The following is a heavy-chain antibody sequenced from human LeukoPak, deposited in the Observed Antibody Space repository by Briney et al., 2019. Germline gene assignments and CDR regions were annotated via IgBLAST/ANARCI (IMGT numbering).Heavy chain of an antibody. J-gene: IGHJ4*02. V-gene: IGHV4-4*02. CDR2: IYHSGST. Sequence: SETLSLTCAVSGGSISSSNWWSWVRQPPGKGLEWIGEIYHSGSTNYNPSLKSRVTISVDKSKNQFSLKLSSVTAADTAVYYCAREVGQLLHEYYFDYWGQGTLVTVSS. CDR1: GGSISSSNW. CDR3: AREVGQLLHEYYFDY. D-gene: IGHD2-2*01.